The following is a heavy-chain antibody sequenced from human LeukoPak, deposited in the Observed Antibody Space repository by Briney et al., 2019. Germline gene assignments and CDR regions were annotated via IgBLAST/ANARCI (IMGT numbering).Heavy chain of an antibody. CDR1: GYTFTSYY. V-gene: IGHV1-46*01. D-gene: IGHD3-3*01. Sequence: ASVKVSCKASGYTFTSYYMHWVRQAPGQGLEWMGIINPSGSSTSYAQKFQGRVTMTRDTSTSTVYMELSSLRSEDTAVYYCARGGITIFGVGINWFDPWGQGTLVTVSS. J-gene: IGHJ5*02. CDR3: ARGGITIFGVGINWFDP. CDR2: INPSGSST.